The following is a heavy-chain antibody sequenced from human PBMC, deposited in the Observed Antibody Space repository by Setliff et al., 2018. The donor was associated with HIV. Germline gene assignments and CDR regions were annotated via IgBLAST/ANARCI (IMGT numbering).Heavy chain of an antibody. D-gene: IGHD3-9*01. Sequence: SETLSLTCTVSGGSISSYYWSWIRQPPGKGLEWIGYIFTSGSTYYDPSLKSRVTISLDTSKNQFFLKLSSVTAPDTAIYYCARQTWEYYDTLTGYYRSPKNFDSWGQGTLVTAPQ. CDR1: GGSISSYY. CDR3: ARQTWEYYDTLTGYYRSPKNFDS. CDR2: IFTSGST. V-gene: IGHV4-4*08. J-gene: IGHJ4*02.